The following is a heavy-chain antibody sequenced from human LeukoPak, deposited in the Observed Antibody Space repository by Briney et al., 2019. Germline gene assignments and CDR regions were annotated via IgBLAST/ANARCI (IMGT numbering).Heavy chain of an antibody. V-gene: IGHV4-39*07. J-gene: IGHJ4*02. D-gene: IGHD3-10*01. CDR2: IFYSGST. CDR1: SGSISTSNYY. Sequence: SETLSLTCTVSSGSISTSNYYWGWVRQPPGKALEWIGNIFYSGSTYYSPSLKSRVTISLDTSRNQFSLKLNSVTAADTAVYYCARDRYYYGSGSYSDYWGQGTLVTVSS. CDR3: ARDRYYYGSGSYSDY.